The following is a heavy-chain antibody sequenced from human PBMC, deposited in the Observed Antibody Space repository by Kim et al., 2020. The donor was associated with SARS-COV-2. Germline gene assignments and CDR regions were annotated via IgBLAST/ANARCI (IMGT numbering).Heavy chain of an antibody. CDR2: IYYSGST. CDR1: GGSISSYY. J-gene: IGHJ5*02. CDR3: ARVRRNTIFGVVNWFDP. D-gene: IGHD3-3*01. V-gene: IGHV4-59*01. Sequence: SETLSLTCTVSGGSISSYYWSWIRQPPGKGLEWIGYIYYSGSTNYNPSLKSRVTISVDTSKNQFSLKLSSVTAADTAVYYCARVRRNTIFGVVNWFDPWGQGTLVTVSS.